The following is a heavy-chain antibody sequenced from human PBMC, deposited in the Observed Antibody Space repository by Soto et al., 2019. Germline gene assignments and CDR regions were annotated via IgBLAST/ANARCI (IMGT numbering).Heavy chain of an antibody. CDR1: GGSFSGYY. CDR2: INHSGST. CDR3: ARGKKGYIWGSYRYTYNWLDP. J-gene: IGHJ5*02. D-gene: IGHD3-16*02. Sequence: PSETLSLTCAVYGGSFSGYYWSWIRQPPGKGLEWIGEINHSGSTNYNPSLKSRDTISVDTSKNQISLKLSSVTAADTAVYYCARGKKGYIWGSYRYTYNWLDPWGQGTLVTVSS. V-gene: IGHV4-34*01.